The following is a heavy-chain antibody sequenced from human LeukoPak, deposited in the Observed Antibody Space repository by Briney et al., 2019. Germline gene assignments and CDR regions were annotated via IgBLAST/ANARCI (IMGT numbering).Heavy chain of an antibody. Sequence: GGSLRLSCAASGFTFSAYAMSWVRQAPGKGLEWVSGISGSGGNTYYADSVKGRFTISRDNSKNTLYLQMNSLRVEDTAVYYCAKDFYRDITARIDYWGQGTLVTVSS. D-gene: IGHD3-3*01. V-gene: IGHV3-23*01. CDR2: ISGSGGNT. CDR1: GFTFSAYA. J-gene: IGHJ4*02. CDR3: AKDFYRDITARIDY.